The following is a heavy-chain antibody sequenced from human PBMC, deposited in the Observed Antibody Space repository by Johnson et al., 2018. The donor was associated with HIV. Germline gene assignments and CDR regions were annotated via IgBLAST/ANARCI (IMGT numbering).Heavy chain of an antibody. CDR1: GITFSSYA. CDR3: ANGWFSGAFDI. Sequence: VQLVESGGGLEQPGGSLRLSCAASGITFSSYAMSWVRQAPGKGLEWVSYISSSRSTIYYADSVKGRFTISRDNAKNSLYLQMNSLRVEDTAVYYCANGWFSGAFDIWGQGTMVTVSS. CDR2: ISSSRSTI. J-gene: IGHJ3*02. D-gene: IGHD3-10*01. V-gene: IGHV3-48*04.